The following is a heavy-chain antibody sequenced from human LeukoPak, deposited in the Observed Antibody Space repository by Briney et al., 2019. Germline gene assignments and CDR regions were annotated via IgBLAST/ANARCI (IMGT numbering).Heavy chain of an antibody. J-gene: IGHJ6*02. V-gene: IGHV1-2*02. Sequence: ASVKVSCKASGYTFTGYYLHWVRQAPGQGLEWMGWINPNSGGTNYAQKFQGRVTMTRDTSISTAYMELSRLRSDDTAVYYCARGWGYYGSGSYPEADYYYGRDVWGQGTTVTVSS. CDR2: INPNSGGT. D-gene: IGHD3-10*01. CDR1: GYTFTGYY. CDR3: ARGWGYYGSGSYPEADYYYGRDV.